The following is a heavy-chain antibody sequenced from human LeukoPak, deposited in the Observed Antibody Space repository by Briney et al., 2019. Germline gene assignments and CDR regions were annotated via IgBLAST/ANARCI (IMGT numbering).Heavy chain of an antibody. D-gene: IGHD3-22*01. J-gene: IGHJ5*02. CDR3: AKGNYYDSSAYNWFDP. CDR2: ISYDGSNK. Sequence: GRSLRLSCAASGFTFNSYGMHWVRQAPGKGLEWVAVISYDGSNKYYVESVKGRFTISRDNSKNTLYLQMNSLRGDDTAVYYCAKGNYYDSSAYNWFDPWGQGALVTVSS. V-gene: IGHV3-30*18. CDR1: GFTFNSYG.